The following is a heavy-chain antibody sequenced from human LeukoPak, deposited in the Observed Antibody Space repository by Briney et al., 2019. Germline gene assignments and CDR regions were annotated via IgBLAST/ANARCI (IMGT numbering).Heavy chain of an antibody. CDR2: IYHSGST. J-gene: IGHJ5*02. D-gene: IGHD3-22*01. CDR1: GGSISGGGYS. V-gene: IGHV4-30-2*01. CDR3: ARVGGVGPTMNPPFDP. Sequence: SQTLSLTCAVSGGSISGGGYSWSWIRQPPGKGLEWIGYIYHSGSTYYNPSLKSRVTISVDRSKNQFSLKLSSVTAADTAVYYCARVGGVGPTMNPPFDPWGQGTLVTVSS.